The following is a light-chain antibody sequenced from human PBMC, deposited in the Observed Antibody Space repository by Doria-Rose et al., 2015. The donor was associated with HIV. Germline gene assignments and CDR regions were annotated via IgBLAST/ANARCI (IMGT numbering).Light chain of an antibody. CDR1: QSVSSY. V-gene: IGKV3-11*01. J-gene: IGKJ3*01. Sequence: AALSLSPGERVTLSCRASQSVSSYLAWYQQKPGQAPRLLIYDASNRATGIPARLSGSGSGTDFTLTISSLEPEDFAVYYCQQRSNWNPLVGPGKKV. CDR3: QQRSNWNPL. CDR2: DAS.